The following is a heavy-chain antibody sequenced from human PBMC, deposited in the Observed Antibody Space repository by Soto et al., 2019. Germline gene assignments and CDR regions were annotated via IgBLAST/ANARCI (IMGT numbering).Heavy chain of an antibody. CDR1: GFTFTNYW. CDR2: VSINATTT. D-gene: IGHD2-2*01. V-gene: IGHV3-74*01. Sequence: ELQLVESGGGLVQPGGSLRLSCTASGFTFTNYWMHWVRQAPGKGLVWVSRVSINATTTSYADSVKGRFSISRDNAKNTLYLQMNNLRIEDTSIYYCARTPKSCTSTNCYVMAFDSWGQGALVTVST. J-gene: IGHJ4*02. CDR3: ARTPKSCTSTNCYVMAFDS.